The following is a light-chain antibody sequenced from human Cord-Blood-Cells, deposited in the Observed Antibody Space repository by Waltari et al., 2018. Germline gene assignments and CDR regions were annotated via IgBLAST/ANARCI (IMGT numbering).Light chain of an antibody. J-gene: IGLJ3*02. CDR3: CSYAGSSTWV. Sequence: SALTQPASVSGSPGQPITIPCTGTSRYVGRYNLVSWYRQHPGKAPKLMIYEGSKRPSGVSNRFSGSKSGNTASLTISGLQAEDEADYYCCSYAGSSTWVFGGGTKLTVL. V-gene: IGLV2-23*01. CDR1: SRYVGRYNL. CDR2: EGS.